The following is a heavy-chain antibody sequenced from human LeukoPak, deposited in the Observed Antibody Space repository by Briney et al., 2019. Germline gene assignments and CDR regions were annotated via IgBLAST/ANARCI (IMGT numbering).Heavy chain of an antibody. V-gene: IGHV1-46*01. CDR2: INPSGGST. Sequence: ASVKVSCKASGYTFTSYYMHWVRQAPGQGLEWMGIINPSGGSTSYAQKFQGRVTMTRDTSTSTVYMELSSLRSDDTAVHYCARSARRGYSYGYWGYWGQGTLVTVSS. CDR1: GYTFTSYY. J-gene: IGHJ4*02. CDR3: ARSARRGYSYGYWGY. D-gene: IGHD5-18*01.